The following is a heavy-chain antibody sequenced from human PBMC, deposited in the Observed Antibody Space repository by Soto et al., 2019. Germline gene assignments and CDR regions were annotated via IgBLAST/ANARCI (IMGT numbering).Heavy chain of an antibody. Sequence: GASVKVSCKASGGTFSSYAISWVRQAPGQGLEWMGGITPIFGTANYAQKFQGRVTITADESTSTAYMELSSLRSEDTAVYYCARRPIDYGDYVPGFDPWGQGTLVTVSS. CDR3: ARRPIDYGDYVPGFDP. D-gene: IGHD4-17*01. J-gene: IGHJ5*02. CDR2: ITPIFGTA. V-gene: IGHV1-69*13. CDR1: GGTFSSYA.